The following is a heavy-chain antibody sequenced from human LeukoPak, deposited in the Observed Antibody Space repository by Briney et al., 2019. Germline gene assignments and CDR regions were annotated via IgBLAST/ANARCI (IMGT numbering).Heavy chain of an antibody. D-gene: IGHD2-8*02. CDR2: VLPSGGEI. CDR1: GFTFSTFA. Sequence: QSGGSLRLSCAASGFTFSTFAMIWVRQPPGKGLEWVSSVLPSGGEIHYADSVRGRFTISRDNSKNTLYLQMNSLRAEDTAIYYCATYRQVLLPFESWGQGTLVTVSS. J-gene: IGHJ4*02. CDR3: ATYRQVLLPFES. V-gene: IGHV3-23*01.